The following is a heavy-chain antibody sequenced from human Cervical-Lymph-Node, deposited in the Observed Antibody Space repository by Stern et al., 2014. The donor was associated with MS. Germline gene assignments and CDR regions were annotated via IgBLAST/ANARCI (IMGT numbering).Heavy chain of an antibody. CDR1: GFSLTTTGIR. CDR2: IAWDAST. J-gene: IGHJ3*01. D-gene: IGHD3-10*01. Sequence: QITLKESGPALVRPTQTLTLTCTFSGFSLTTTGIRVSCIRQPPGKALEWLARIAWDASTFYSTYLTNRLIISKDTSKNQVVLTMTNVDPADTATYYCARTPTYRFAFDVWGQGTVVIVSS. V-gene: IGHV2-70*04. CDR3: ARTPTYRFAFDV.